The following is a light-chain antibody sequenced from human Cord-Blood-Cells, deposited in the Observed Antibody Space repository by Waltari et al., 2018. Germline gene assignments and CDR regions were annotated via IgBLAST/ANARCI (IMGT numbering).Light chain of an antibody. Sequence: QSALTQPPSASGSPGQSVTISCTGTSSYFGGYHYVSWYQQHPGKAPKLMVYEVSKRPSGVPDRFSGSKSGNPASLTVSGLQAEDEADYYCSSYAGSNNFVVFGGGTKLTVL. J-gene: IGLJ2*01. CDR1: SSYFGGYHY. CDR2: EVS. V-gene: IGLV2-8*01. CDR3: SSYAGSNNFVV.